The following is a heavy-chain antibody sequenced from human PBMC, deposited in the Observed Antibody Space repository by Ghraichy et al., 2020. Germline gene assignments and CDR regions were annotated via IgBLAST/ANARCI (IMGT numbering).Heavy chain of an antibody. CDR2: IYHSGST. Sequence: SETLSLTCAVSGYSINNAYYWGWILQPPGRGLEWIGSIYHSGSTYYTQSLKSRVTISIDTSKNQFSLKLSSVTAADTAVYYCARGTDKLLGTTPSAFDIWGQGTMVTVSS. CDR1: GYSINNAYY. D-gene: IGHD1-7*01. J-gene: IGHJ3*02. V-gene: IGHV4-38-2*01. CDR3: ARGTDKLLGTTPSAFDI.